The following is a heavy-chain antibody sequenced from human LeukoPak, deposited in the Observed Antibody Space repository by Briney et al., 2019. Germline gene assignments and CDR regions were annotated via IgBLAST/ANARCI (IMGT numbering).Heavy chain of an antibody. D-gene: IGHD1-14*01. V-gene: IGHV3-21*01. J-gene: IGHJ4*02. CDR1: GFTFSSCG. CDR2: IGPTGTDR. CDR3: ATETIGRHYDY. Sequence: GGSLRLSCAASGFTFSSCGFNSVRQAPGKGLEWVSSIGPTGTDRYYADSVRGRFTISRDNSKNSMYLQMDSLRDEDTAVYYCATETIGRHYDYWGQGTLLTVSS.